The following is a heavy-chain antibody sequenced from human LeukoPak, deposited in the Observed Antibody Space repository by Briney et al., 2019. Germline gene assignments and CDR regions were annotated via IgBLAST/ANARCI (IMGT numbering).Heavy chain of an antibody. Sequence: GGSLRLSCAASGFTFSSYGMHWVRQAPGKGLEWVACISYDGSNKYYADSVKGRFTISRDNAKNTLYLLMNSLRAEDTAVYYCARGYCSSTSCPKAYYFDYWGQGTLVTVFS. CDR1: GFTFSSYG. V-gene: IGHV3-30*03. CDR2: ISYDGSNK. D-gene: IGHD2-2*01. J-gene: IGHJ4*02. CDR3: ARGYCSSTSCPKAYYFDY.